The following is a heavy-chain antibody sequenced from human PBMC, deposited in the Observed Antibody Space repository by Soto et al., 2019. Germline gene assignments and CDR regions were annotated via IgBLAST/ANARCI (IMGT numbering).Heavy chain of an antibody. D-gene: IGHD2-8*01. J-gene: IGHJ4*02. CDR3: ARAGHCTNGVCYRGTNFDY. CDR1: GGSISSYY. Sequence: SETLSLTCTVSGGSISSYYWSWIRQPPGKGLEWIGYTYYSGSTNYNPSLKSRVTISVDTSKNQFSLKLSSVTAADTAVYYCARAGHCTNGVCYRGTNFDYWGQGTLVTVSS. CDR2: TYYSGST. V-gene: IGHV4-59*01.